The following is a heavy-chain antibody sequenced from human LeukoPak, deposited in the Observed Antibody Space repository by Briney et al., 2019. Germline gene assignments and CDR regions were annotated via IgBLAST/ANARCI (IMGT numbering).Heavy chain of an antibody. V-gene: IGHV3-23*01. CDR3: AKAGVTTFPYYFDY. Sequence: GGSLRLSCAGSGFTFSSYGMSWVRQAPGKGLEWVAAISDSGAATSYADSVKGRFTMSRDNSKNTLYLQMNSLRAEDTAVYYCAKAGVTTFPYYFDYWGQGALVTVSS. D-gene: IGHD2/OR15-2a*01. J-gene: IGHJ4*02. CDR1: GFTFSSYG. CDR2: ISDSGAAT.